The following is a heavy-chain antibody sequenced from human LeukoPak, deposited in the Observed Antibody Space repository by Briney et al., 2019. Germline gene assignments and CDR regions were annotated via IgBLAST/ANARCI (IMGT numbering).Heavy chain of an antibody. CDR1: GGSISSGSYY. D-gene: IGHD5-24*01. V-gene: IGHV4-61*02. CDR2: IYTSGST. J-gene: IGHJ4*02. Sequence: SETLSLTCTVSGGSISSGSYYWSWIRQPAGKGLEWIGRIYTSGSTNYNPSLKSRVTISVDTSKNQFSLKLSSVTAADTAVYYCARNHQDSRDGSAWTPWGSGYYFDYWGQGTLVTVSS. CDR3: ARNHQDSRDGSAWTPWGSGYYFDY.